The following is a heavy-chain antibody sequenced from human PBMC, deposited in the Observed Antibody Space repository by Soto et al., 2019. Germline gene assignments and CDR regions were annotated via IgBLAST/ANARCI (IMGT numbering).Heavy chain of an antibody. Sequence: QVHLVESGGGVGQPGGSLRLSCAASEFSFSSYAMHWIRQAPGKGLEWVAVISFDGNIIHYADSVNGRFIISRDNSNNILYLQMHSLSGEETAVYYCARSVDTITYYFDYWGQGTLVTVSS. CDR3: ARSVDTITYYFDY. D-gene: IGHD3-3*01. CDR2: ISFDGNII. V-gene: IGHV3-30-3*01. J-gene: IGHJ4*02. CDR1: EFSFSSYA.